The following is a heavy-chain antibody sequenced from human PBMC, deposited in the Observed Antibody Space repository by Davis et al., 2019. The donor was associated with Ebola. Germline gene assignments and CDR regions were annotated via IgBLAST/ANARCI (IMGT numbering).Heavy chain of an antibody. V-gene: IGHV3-73*01. CDR1: GFSFTNAC. CDR3: TRVGNRNYYGMDV. CDR2: IRSKANSYAT. Sequence: GESLKISCAASGFSFTNACMSWVRQASGKGLEWVGRIRSKANSYATAYAASVKGRFTISRDDSKNTAYLQMNSLKTEDTAVYYCTRVGNRNYYGMDVWGQGTTVTVSS. J-gene: IGHJ6*02. D-gene: IGHD1-14*01.